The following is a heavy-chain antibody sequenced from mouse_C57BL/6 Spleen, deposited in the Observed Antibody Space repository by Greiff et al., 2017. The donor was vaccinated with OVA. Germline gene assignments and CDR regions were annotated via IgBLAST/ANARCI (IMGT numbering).Heavy chain of an antibody. V-gene: IGHV5-6*01. J-gene: IGHJ2*01. CDR2: ISSGGSYT. D-gene: IGHD1-1*01. CDR1: GFTFSSYG. Sequence: EVQLVESGGDLVKPGGSLKLSCAASGFTFSSYGMSWVRQTPDKRLEWVATISSGGSYTYYPDSVKGRFTISRDNAKNTLYLQMSSLKSEDTAMYYGARITTVVAYYFDYWGQGTTLTVSS. CDR3: ARITTVVAYYFDY.